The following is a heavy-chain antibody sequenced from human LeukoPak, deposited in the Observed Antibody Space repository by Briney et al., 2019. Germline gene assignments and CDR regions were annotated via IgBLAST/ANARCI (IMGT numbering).Heavy chain of an antibody. CDR3: ARGNDYYYYMDV. J-gene: IGHJ6*03. CDR2: IYYSGTT. Sequence: PSETLSLTCTVSGGSISSYYWSWIRQPPGKGLEWMGYIYYSGTTNYNPSLESRVTISVDTSKNQFSLKLSSVTAADTAVYYCARGNDYYYYMDVWGKGTTVTVSS. V-gene: IGHV4-59*08. D-gene: IGHD1-1*01. CDR1: GGSISSYY.